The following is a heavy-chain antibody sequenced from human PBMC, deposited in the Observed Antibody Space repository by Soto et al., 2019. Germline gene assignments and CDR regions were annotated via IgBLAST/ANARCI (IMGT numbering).Heavy chain of an antibody. V-gene: IGHV1-3*01. Sequence: QVQLVQSGAEVKEPGASVRVSCKASGYTFTSHTLHWARQAPGQGLEWMGWIIASNGSPRYAPQFQGRVTFARDTAATTAYRELSDQASEDTAVYCCARGPRDGVPGDYWGQGTLVVVSS. CDR2: IIASNGSP. J-gene: IGHJ4*02. CDR3: ARGPRDGVPGDY. CDR1: GYTFTSHT. D-gene: IGHD3-3*01.